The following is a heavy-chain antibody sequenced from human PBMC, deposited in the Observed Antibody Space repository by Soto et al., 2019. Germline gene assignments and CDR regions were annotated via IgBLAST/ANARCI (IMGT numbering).Heavy chain of an antibody. CDR1: GGSISSSSYY. J-gene: IGHJ6*02. CDR3: ASTTGFGEPMGYYYYYGMDV. Sequence: SETLSLTCTVSGGSISSSSYYWGWIRQPPGKGLEWIGSIYYSGSTYYKQSLKSRVTISVDTSKNQFSLKLSSVTAADTAVYYCASTTGFGEPMGYYYYYGMDVWGQGTTVTVSS. V-gene: IGHV4-39*01. D-gene: IGHD3-10*01. CDR2: IYYSGST.